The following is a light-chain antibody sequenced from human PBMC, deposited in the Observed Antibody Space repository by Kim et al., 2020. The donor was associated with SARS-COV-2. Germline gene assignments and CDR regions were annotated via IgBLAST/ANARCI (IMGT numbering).Light chain of an antibody. CDR2: AAS. J-gene: IGKJ2*01. CDR3: QQYSTYPRT. Sequence: ASTGDKVTITCRANRTVGTSVAWVQQKPGEAPRLLVYAASTLETGVPARFSGGGSGTDFTLTIDCLQSEDFVSYYCQQYSTYPRTFGQGTKVDIK. V-gene: IGKV1-8*01. CDR1: RTVGTS.